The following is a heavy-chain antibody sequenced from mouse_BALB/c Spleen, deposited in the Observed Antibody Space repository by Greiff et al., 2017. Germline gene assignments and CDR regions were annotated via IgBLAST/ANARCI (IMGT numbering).Heavy chain of an antibody. Sequence: VQLQQSGAELAKPGASVKMSCKASGYTFTSYWMHWVKQRPGQGLEWIGYINPSTGYTEYNQKFKDKATLTADKSSSTAYMQLSSLTSEDSAVYYCARTYYYGSSYVGFAYWGQGTLVTVSA. D-gene: IGHD1-1*01. CDR2: INPSTGYT. V-gene: IGHV1-7*01. CDR3: ARTYYYGSSYVGFAY. J-gene: IGHJ3*01. CDR1: GYTFTSYW.